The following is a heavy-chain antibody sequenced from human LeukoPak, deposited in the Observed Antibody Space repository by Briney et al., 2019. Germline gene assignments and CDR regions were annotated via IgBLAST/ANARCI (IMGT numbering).Heavy chain of an antibody. V-gene: IGHV2-5*02. CDR3: AHAPEIPVAGRNWFDP. CDR1: GFSLTTSGVG. CDR2: IYWDDDE. J-gene: IGHJ5*02. D-gene: IGHD6-19*01. Sequence: SGPTLVNPTQTLTLTCTFSGFSLTTSGVGVGWIRQPPGKALEWLALIYWDDDERYSPSLKSRLTITKDTSKNQVVLTMANMDPVDTATYYCAHAPEIPVAGRNWFDPWGQGTRVTVSS.